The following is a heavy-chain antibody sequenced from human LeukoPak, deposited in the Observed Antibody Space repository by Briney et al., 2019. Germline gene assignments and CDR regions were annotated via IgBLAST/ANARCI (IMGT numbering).Heavy chain of an antibody. CDR3: ATAVADYFDY. J-gene: IGHJ4*02. V-gene: IGHV1-24*01. CDR2: FDPEDGET. D-gene: IGHD6-19*01. CDR1: GYTLTELS. Sequence: ASVRVSCKASGYTLTELSMHWVRQAPGKGLEWMGGFDPEDGETIYAQKFQGRVTMTEDTSTDTAYMELSSLRSEDTAVYYCATAVADYFDYWGQGTLVTVSS.